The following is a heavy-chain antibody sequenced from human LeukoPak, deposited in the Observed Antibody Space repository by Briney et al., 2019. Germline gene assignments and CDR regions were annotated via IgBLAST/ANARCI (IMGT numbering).Heavy chain of an antibody. J-gene: IGHJ3*02. CDR1: GFIVSNNQ. V-gene: IGHV3-66*01. CDR2: IYSGGNT. D-gene: IGHD6-6*01. CDR3: AKVFSSYGDAFDI. Sequence: GGSLRLPCAASGFIVSNNQMSWVRQAPGKGLEWVSVIYSGGNTHYADSVKGRFTISRDNSKNTLYLQMNSLRAEDTAVYYCAKVFSSYGDAFDIWGQGALVTVSS.